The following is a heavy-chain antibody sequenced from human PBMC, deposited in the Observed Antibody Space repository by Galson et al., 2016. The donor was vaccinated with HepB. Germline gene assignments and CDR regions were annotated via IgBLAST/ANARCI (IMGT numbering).Heavy chain of an antibody. Sequence: SVKVSCKASGYTFTSYDIHWVRQATGQGLEWMGWMNPNSGNTGYAQKFQGRVTLTRSTSKSTVYMELSSLRSEDMAMYYCARVESASSTGANRFDYWGQGTLVTVSS. D-gene: IGHD6-6*01. V-gene: IGHV1-8*02. CDR1: GYTFTSYD. CDR2: MNPNSGNT. CDR3: ARVESASSTGANRFDY. J-gene: IGHJ4*02.